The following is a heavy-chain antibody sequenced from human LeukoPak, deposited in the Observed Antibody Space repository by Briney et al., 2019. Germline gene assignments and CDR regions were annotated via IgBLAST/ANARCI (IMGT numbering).Heavy chain of an antibody. CDR1: GFTFSSYW. Sequence: GGSPRLSCAASGFTFSSYWMHWVRQAPGKGLVWVSRINSDGSSTSYADSVKGRFTISRDNAKNTLYLQMNSLRAEDTAVYYCARGLYYYDSSGYAHFDYWGQGTLVTVSS. CDR3: ARGLYYYDSSGYAHFDY. D-gene: IGHD3-22*01. CDR2: INSDGSST. V-gene: IGHV3-74*01. J-gene: IGHJ4*02.